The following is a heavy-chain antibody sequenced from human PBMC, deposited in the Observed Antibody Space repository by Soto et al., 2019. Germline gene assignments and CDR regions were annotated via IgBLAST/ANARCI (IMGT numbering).Heavy chain of an antibody. J-gene: IGHJ4*02. CDR1: VASISSRSYY. V-gene: IGHV4-39*01. Sequence: PSETLSLTCTVTVASISSRSYYWWWIRQPPGKGLEWIGSIYYSGSTYNNPSLRSRVSMSIDTSKDQFSLKLKSVTAADTALYFCARQRTSVVTKAYFDVWGPGSLVTVS. CDR2: IYYSGST. D-gene: IGHD2-21*02. CDR3: ARQRTSVVTKAYFDV.